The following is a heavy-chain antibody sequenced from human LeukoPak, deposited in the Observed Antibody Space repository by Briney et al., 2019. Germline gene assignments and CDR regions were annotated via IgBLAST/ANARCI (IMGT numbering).Heavy chain of an antibody. CDR2: IKEDGSEK. CDR3: ARDMKGNLDY. D-gene: IGHD1-14*01. J-gene: IGHJ4*02. Sequence: GGSLRLSCAVSGFTFSSYWMNWVRQAPGKGLEWVANIKEDGSEKNYVDSVKGRFTISRDNAKNSLYLQMNSLTAEDTGLYHCARDMKGNLDYWGQGTLVTVSS. V-gene: IGHV3-7*01. CDR1: GFTFSSYW.